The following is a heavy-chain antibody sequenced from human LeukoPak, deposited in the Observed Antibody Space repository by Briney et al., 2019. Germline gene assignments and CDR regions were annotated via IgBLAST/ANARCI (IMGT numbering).Heavy chain of an antibody. J-gene: IGHJ4*02. Sequence: GASVKVSCKASGGTFSSYAISWVRQAPGQGLEWMGRIIPILGIANYAQKFQGRVTITADKSTSTAYMELSSLRSEDTAVYYCASHPPYSSSWFFDYWGQGTLVTVSS. CDR3: ASHPPYSSSWFFDY. D-gene: IGHD6-13*01. V-gene: IGHV1-69*04. CDR1: GGTFSSYA. CDR2: IIPILGIA.